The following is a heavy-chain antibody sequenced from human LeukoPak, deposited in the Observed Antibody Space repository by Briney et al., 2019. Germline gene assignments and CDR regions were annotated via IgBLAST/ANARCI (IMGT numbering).Heavy chain of an antibody. CDR3: ARGTTLHNGDD. CDR1: GFTFSSYW. Sequence: GGSLRLSCAASGFTFSSYWMSWVRQAPGKGLEWVANIKEDGSEKYYVDSVKGRFTISRDNAKNSLFLQMNSLRAEDTAIYYCARGTTLHNGDDGGQGTLVTVSS. J-gene: IGHJ4*02. D-gene: IGHD2/OR15-2a*01. V-gene: IGHV3-7*01. CDR2: IKEDGSEK.